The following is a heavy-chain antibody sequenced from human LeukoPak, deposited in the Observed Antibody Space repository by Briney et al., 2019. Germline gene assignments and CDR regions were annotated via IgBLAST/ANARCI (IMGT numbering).Heavy chain of an antibody. CDR3: ARRKYCSGGSCFAFDY. Sequence: SETLSLTCAVYGGSFSGYYWSWIRQPPGKGLVWIGEINHSGSTNYNPSLKSRVTISVDTSKNQFSLKLSSVTAADTAVYYCARRKYCSGGSCFAFDYWGQGTLVTVSS. V-gene: IGHV4-34*01. CDR1: GGSFSGYY. J-gene: IGHJ4*02. D-gene: IGHD2-15*01. CDR2: INHSGST.